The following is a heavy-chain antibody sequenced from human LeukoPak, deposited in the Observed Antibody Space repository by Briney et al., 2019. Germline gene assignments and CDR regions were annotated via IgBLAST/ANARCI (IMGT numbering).Heavy chain of an antibody. CDR2: ISYSGST. CDR1: SGSVSSATYY. Sequence: PSESLSLTCTVSSGSVSSATYYWNWLRQPPGTGLEWIGYISYSGSTNYNPSLKSRVTMSVDTSKNQFSLKLSSVTAADTAVYYCARGGQYDFWSGYYEAGLYYFDYWGQGTLVTVSS. CDR3: ARGGQYDFWSGYYEAGLYYFDY. J-gene: IGHJ4*02. V-gene: IGHV4-61*01. D-gene: IGHD3-3*01.